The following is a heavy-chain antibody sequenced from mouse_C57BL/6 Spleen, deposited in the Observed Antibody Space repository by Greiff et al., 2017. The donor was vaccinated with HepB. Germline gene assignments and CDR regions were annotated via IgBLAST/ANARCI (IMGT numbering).Heavy chain of an antibody. Sequence: EVKLMESGGGLVQPKGSLKLSCAASGFSFNTYAMNWVRQAPGKGLEWVARIRSKSNNYATYYADSVKDRFTISRDDSESMLYLQMNNLKTEDTAMYYCVRRDGYYAMDYWGQGTSVTVSS. CDR2: IRSKSNNYAT. J-gene: IGHJ4*01. D-gene: IGHD2-3*01. CDR3: VRRDGYYAMDY. V-gene: IGHV10-1*01. CDR1: GFSFNTYA.